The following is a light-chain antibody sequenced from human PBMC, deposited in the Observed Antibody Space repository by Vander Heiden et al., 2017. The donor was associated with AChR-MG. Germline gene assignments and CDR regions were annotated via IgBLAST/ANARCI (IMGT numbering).Light chain of an antibody. Sequence: QSVLTQPPSASGTPGQRVTISCSGSSSNIGSNTVNWYQQLPGTANKLLSDSNNQRPSGVPDRFSGEKSGTYAYLAISGLQSEDEAEYDCAAWADSLNGYVFGTGTKVTVL. J-gene: IGLJ1*01. CDR2: SNN. CDR1: SSNIGSNT. CDR3: AAWADSLNGYV. V-gene: IGLV1-44*01.